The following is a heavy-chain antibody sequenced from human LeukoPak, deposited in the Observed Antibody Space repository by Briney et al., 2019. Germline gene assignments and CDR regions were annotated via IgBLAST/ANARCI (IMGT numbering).Heavy chain of an antibody. CDR2: MNPNSGNT. CDR3: ARGVFSSTSCHMDV. V-gene: IGHV1-8*01. J-gene: IGHJ6*02. CDR1: GYTFTSYD. D-gene: IGHD2-2*01. Sequence: ASVKVSCKASGYTFTSYDINWVRQATGQGLEWMGWMNPNSGNTGYAQKFSGRVTMTRNTSTSTAYMELSSLRSEDTAVDYCARGVFSSTSCHMDVWGQGTTVTVSS.